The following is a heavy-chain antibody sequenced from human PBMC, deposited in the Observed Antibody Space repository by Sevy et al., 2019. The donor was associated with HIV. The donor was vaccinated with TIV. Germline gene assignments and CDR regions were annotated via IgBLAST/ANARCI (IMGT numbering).Heavy chain of an antibody. D-gene: IGHD3-3*01. Sequence: GESLKISCAASGFTLSDFYMGWIRQAPGKWLEWVSYITSNSGTIYYADSVKGRFAISRDNAKNSLFLQMNSLRAEDTAVYYCARSQITISLSDAFDISGQGTLVTVSS. CDR3: ARSQITISLSDAFDI. CDR2: ITSNSGTI. CDR1: GFTLSDFY. J-gene: IGHJ3*02. V-gene: IGHV3-11*01.